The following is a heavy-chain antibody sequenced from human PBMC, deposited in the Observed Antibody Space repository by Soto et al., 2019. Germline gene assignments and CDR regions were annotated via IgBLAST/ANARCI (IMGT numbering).Heavy chain of an antibody. V-gene: IGHV1-8*01. CDR3: ARMDSCGSLNWFGP. CDR2: VNPGSGDT. CDR1: GYTFTNND. D-gene: IGHD5-18*01. Sequence: QVQLVQSGAEVKKPGASVKVSCKASGYTFTNNDVSWVRQATGQGLEWMGWVNPGSGDTGYAQKFQGRLTMTRDISIATAYMELNSLTSEDTAIYYCARMDSCGSLNWFGPWGQGTLVTVSS. J-gene: IGHJ5*02.